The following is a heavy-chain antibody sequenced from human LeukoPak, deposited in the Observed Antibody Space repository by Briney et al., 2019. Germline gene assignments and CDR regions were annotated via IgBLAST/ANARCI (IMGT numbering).Heavy chain of an antibody. CDR3: TTDGHDYDDAFDI. J-gene: IGHJ3*02. CDR1: GLTFTNAW. Sequence: GGSLRLSCAASGLTFTNAWMTWVRQAPGKGLEWVGRIKSKTDGGTTDYAAPVKGRFTISRDDSKNTLYLQMNSLKTEDTAVYYCTTDGHDYDDAFDIWGQGTMVTVSS. D-gene: IGHD4-17*01. V-gene: IGHV3-15*01. CDR2: IKSKTDGGTT.